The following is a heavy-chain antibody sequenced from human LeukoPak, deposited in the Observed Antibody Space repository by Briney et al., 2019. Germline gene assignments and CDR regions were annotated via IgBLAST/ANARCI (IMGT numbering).Heavy chain of an antibody. CDR2: FIPIFGTA. J-gene: IGHJ6*03. Sequence: SVKVSCKASGGTFSNYVISWVRQAPGQGFEWMGGFIPIFGTADYAQKLQGRVTMTTDTSTSTAYMELRSLRSDDTAVYYCAREGAAAGTGYYYYYMDVWGKGTTVTVSS. CDR3: AREGAAAGTGYYYYYMDV. D-gene: IGHD6-13*01. CDR1: GGTFSNYV. V-gene: IGHV1-69*05.